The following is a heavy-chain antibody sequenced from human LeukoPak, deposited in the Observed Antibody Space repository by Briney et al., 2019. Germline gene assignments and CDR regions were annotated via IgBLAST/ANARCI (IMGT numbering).Heavy chain of an antibody. V-gene: IGHV3-21*01. CDR1: GFTFSTYT. J-gene: IGHJ4*02. CDR3: ANGILEWFPDY. CDR2: ISSDSSYI. Sequence: GGSLRLSCAASGFTFSTYTMNWVRQAPGKGLEWVSFISSDSSYIYYADSVKGRFTISRDNAKNSLYLQMNSLRAEDTAVYYCANGILEWFPDYWGQGTLVTVSS. D-gene: IGHD3-3*01.